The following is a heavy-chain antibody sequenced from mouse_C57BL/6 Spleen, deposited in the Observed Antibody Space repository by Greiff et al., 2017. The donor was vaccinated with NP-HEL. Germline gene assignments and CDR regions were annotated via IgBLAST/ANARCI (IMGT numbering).Heavy chain of an antibody. V-gene: IGHV1-82*01. Sequence: VKLMESGPELVKPGASVKISCKASGYAFSSSWMNWVKQRPGKGLEWIGRIYPGDGDTNYNGKFKGKATLTADKSSSTAYMQLSSLTSEDSAVYFCARSGYDYDDYWGQGTTLTVSS. CDR2: IYPGDGDT. CDR3: ARSGYDYDDY. CDR1: GYAFSSSW. J-gene: IGHJ2*01. D-gene: IGHD2-4*01.